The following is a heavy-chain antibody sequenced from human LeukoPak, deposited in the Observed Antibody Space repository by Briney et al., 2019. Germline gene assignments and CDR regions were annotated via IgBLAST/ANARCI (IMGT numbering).Heavy chain of an antibody. V-gene: IGHV4-59*08. J-gene: IGHJ5*02. CDR2: VNESGGT. Sequence: PSETLSLTCSVSGGSIRNYYLSWIRQSPGKGLEWIGNVNESGGTNYNPSFKSRVIVSSDTSRNEFSLKLNSVTAADTAIYYCARGGSSCYGCHDWFDPWGQGTRVIVSS. D-gene: IGHD2-2*01. CDR3: ARGGSSCYGCHDWFDP. CDR1: GGSIRNYY.